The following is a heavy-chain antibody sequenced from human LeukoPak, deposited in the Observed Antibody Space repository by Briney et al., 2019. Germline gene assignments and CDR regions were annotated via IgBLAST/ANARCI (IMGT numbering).Heavy chain of an antibody. J-gene: IGHJ4*02. V-gene: IGHV4-34*01. Sequence: SETLSLTCAVSGGSISSGGYYWSWIRQPPGKGLEWIGEINHSGSTNYNPSLKSRVTISVDTSKNQFSLKLSSVTAADTAVYYCARGLWSSGWYADKRARRYFDYWGQGTLVTVSS. CDR3: ARGLWSSGWYADKRARRYFDY. CDR1: GGSISSGGYY. CDR2: INHSGST. D-gene: IGHD6-19*01.